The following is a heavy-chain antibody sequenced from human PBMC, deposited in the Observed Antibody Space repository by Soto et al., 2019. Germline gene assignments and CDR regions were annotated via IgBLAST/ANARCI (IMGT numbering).Heavy chain of an antibody. J-gene: IGHJ4*02. CDR2: IDNDGSAT. D-gene: IGHD1-1*01. V-gene: IGHV3-74*01. Sequence: GGSLRLSCVASGFTFNIYWMHWVRQAPGKGLEWVSRIDNDGSATTYADSVKGRFTISRDNAKNTLFLQMNTLRVDDTAVYSCAKDNWNSYWGQGNLVTVSS. CDR3: AKDNWNSY. CDR1: GFTFNIYW.